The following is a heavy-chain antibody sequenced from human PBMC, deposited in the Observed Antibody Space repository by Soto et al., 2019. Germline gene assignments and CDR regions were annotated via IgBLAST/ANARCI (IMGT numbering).Heavy chain of an antibody. D-gene: IGHD1-7*01. Sequence: PSETLSLTCTVSGGSISSGGYYWSWIRQHPGKGLEWIGYIYYSGSTYYNPSLKSRVTISVDTSKNQFSLQLNSVTPEDTAVYYCAREWAGTIYYYGMDVWGQGTTVTVSS. V-gene: IGHV4-31*03. CDR3: AREWAGTIYYYGMDV. CDR1: GGSISSGGYY. J-gene: IGHJ6*02. CDR2: IYYSGST.